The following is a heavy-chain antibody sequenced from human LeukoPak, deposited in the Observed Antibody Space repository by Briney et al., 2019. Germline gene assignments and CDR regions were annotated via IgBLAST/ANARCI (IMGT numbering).Heavy chain of an antibody. CDR3: ATSVYDSSGYYYRNDY. J-gene: IGHJ4*02. V-gene: IGHV1-69*05. Sequence: SVKVSCKASGGTFSSYASSWVRQAPGQGLEWMGGIIPIFGTANYAQTFQGRVKITTHESTSTAYMDLRSLRSEDTAVYYCATSVYDSSGYYYRNDYWGQGTLVTVSS. CDR1: GGTFSSYA. D-gene: IGHD3-22*01. CDR2: IIPIFGTA.